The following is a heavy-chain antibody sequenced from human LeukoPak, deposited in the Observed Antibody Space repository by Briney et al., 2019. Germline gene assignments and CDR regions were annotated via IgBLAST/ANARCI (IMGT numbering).Heavy chain of an antibody. CDR3: ARGANTLTSNAFDI. V-gene: IGHV4-31*11. Sequence: SETLSLTCALSGGSISSGSYYRSWVRQHPGKGLEWIGYIYHSGGTYYNPSLKSRVSISVDTSKNQFSLKLSSVTAADTAMYYCARGANTLTSNAFDIWGQGTMVTVSS. CDR2: IYHSGGT. CDR1: GGSISSGSYY. J-gene: IGHJ3*02. D-gene: IGHD4-17*01.